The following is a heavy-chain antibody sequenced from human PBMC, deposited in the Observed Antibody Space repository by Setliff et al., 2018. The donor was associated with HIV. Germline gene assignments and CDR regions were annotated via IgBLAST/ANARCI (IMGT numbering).Heavy chain of an antibody. CDR2: IDGDGSTI. D-gene: IGHD2-8*01. V-gene: IGHV3-74*01. CDR3: ARLRGLKEDTFDI. Sequence: PGGSLRLSCAASGFSFSYYWMHWVRQAPGKGLEWVARIDGDGSTIYYADSVKGRFTISRDNAKSSLYLQMNSLRAEDTAIYYCARLRGLKEDTFDIWGQGTMVTVSS. CDR1: GFSFSYYW. J-gene: IGHJ3*02.